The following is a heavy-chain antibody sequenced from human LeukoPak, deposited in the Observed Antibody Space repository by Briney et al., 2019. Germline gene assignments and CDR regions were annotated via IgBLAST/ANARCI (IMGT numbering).Heavy chain of an antibody. Sequence: SETLSLTCTVSGGSISSSSYYWGWIRQPPGKGLEWIGSIYYSGSTYYNPSLKSRVTISVDTSKNQFSLKLSSVTAADTAVYYCASLFNKEYSSSSRYYYYYMDVWGKGTTVTVSS. D-gene: IGHD6-6*01. CDR1: GGSISSSSYY. CDR2: IYYSGST. V-gene: IGHV4-39*01. J-gene: IGHJ6*03. CDR3: ASLFNKEYSSSSRYYYYYMDV.